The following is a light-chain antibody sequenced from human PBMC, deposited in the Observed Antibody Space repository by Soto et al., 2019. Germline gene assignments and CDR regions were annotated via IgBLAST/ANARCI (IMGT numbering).Light chain of an antibody. CDR2: DVS. J-gene: IGLJ1*01. Sequence: QSALTQPRSVSGSPGQSVTISCTGTNSDVGTYNYVSWYQQHPGKAPKLMIYDVSKRPSGVPDRFSGSKSGNTASLTISGLQAEDEADYYCCSYAGRYIYVFGTGTQLTVL. V-gene: IGLV2-11*01. CDR3: CSYAGRYIYV. CDR1: NSDVGTYNY.